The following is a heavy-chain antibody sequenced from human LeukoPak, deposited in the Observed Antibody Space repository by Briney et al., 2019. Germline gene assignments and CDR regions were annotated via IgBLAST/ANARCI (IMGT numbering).Heavy chain of an antibody. J-gene: IGHJ4*02. Sequence: GGSLRLSCAASGFTVSSNYMSWVRQAPGKGLGWVSVIYSGGSTYYADSVKGRFTISRHNSKNTLYLQMNSLRAEDTAVYYCARDRYYYDSSGPRFDYWGQGTLVTVSS. V-gene: IGHV3-53*04. CDR3: ARDRYYYDSSGPRFDY. D-gene: IGHD3-22*01. CDR1: GFTVSSNY. CDR2: IYSGGST.